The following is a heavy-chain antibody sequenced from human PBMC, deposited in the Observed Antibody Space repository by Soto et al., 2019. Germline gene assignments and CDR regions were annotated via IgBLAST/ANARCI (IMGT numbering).Heavy chain of an antibody. CDR1: GGSISSYY. J-gene: IGHJ6*02. CDR2: IYYSGST. Sequence: PSETLSLTCTVSGGSISSYYWSWIRQPPGKGLEWIGYIYYSGSTNYNPSLKSRVTISVDTSKNQFSLKLSSVTAADTAVYYCAKGHQLLYGRGMDVCGQGTTVTVSS. V-gene: IGHV4-59*01. D-gene: IGHD2-2*02. CDR3: AKGHQLLYGRGMDV.